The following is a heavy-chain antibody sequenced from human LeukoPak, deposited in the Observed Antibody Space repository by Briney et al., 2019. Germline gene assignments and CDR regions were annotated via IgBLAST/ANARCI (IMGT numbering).Heavy chain of an antibody. CDR2: INPNSGGT. CDR3: ARGGDIVVVVAAYGY. CDR1: GYTFTGYY. D-gene: IGHD2-15*01. V-gene: IGHV1-2*02. Sequence: ASVKVSCKASGYTFTGYYMHWVRQAPGQGLEWMGWINPNSGGTNYAQKFRGRVTMTRDTSISTAYMELSRLRSDDTAVYYCARGGDIVVVVAAYGYWGQGTLVTVSS. J-gene: IGHJ4*02.